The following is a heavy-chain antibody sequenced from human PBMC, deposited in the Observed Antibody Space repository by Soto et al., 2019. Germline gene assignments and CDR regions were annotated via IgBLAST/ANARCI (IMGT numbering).Heavy chain of an antibody. V-gene: IGHV3-23*01. D-gene: IGHD5-18*01. CDR3: ARERIQLWQNNWFDP. Sequence: GGSLRLSCAASGFTFSSYAMSWVRQAPGKGLEWVSAISGSGGSTYYADSVKGRFTISRDNSKNTLYLQMNSLRAEDTAVYYCARERIQLWQNNWFDPWGQGTLVTVSS. CDR1: GFTFSSYA. CDR2: ISGSGGST. J-gene: IGHJ5*02.